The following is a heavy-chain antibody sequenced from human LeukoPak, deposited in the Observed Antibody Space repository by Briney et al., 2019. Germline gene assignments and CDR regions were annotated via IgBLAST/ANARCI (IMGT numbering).Heavy chain of an antibody. Sequence: GGSLRLSCAASGSTFSSYGMHWVRQAPGKGLEWVAVIWYDGSNKYYADSEKGRFTISRDNSKNTLYLQMNSLRAEDTAVYYCARDGVVVAATSNYYYYGMDVWGQGTTVTVSS. V-gene: IGHV3-33*01. CDR2: IWYDGSNK. J-gene: IGHJ6*02. CDR1: GSTFSSYG. CDR3: ARDGVVVAATSNYYYYGMDV. D-gene: IGHD2-15*01.